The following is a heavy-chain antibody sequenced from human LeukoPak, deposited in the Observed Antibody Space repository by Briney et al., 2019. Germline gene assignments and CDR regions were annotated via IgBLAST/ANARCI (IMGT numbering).Heavy chain of an antibody. CDR2: INPADSDT. CDR3: ARFVGACSGGSCYSDY. D-gene: IGHD2-15*01. J-gene: IGHJ4*02. Sequence: GESLKISCKGSGYSFISYWIGWVRQMPGKGLEWMAIINPADSDTRYSPSFQGQVTISADKSSTTAFLQWNSLKASDTAMYYCARFVGACSGGSCYSDYWGQGTLVTVSS. V-gene: IGHV5-51*01. CDR1: GYSFISYW.